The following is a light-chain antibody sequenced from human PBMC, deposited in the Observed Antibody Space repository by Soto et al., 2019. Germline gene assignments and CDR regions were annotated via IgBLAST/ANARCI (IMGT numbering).Light chain of an antibody. Sequence: EIVLTQSPATLSLSPGERATLSCRASQSISSHLAWYQQKPGQAPRLLISGASNRATGIPARFSGSGSGTDFTLTISNLEPEDCAVYYWQQRINWHLTFGGGTKVEIK. CDR1: QSISSH. V-gene: IGKV3-11*01. CDR2: GAS. J-gene: IGKJ4*01. CDR3: QQRINWHLT.